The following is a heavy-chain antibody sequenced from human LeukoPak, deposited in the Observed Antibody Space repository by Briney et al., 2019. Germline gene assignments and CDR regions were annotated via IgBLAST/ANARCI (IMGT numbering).Heavy chain of an antibody. CDR3: AKDRGSYYAFDY. D-gene: IGHD1-26*01. V-gene: IGHV3-7*01. J-gene: IGHJ4*02. CDR2: INQDGSIK. CDR1: GFTFSNYW. Sequence: GGSLRLSCAASGFTFSNYWMSWVRQAPGTGLEGVANINQDGSIKYYVDSVKGRFTISRDNAKNSLYLQMNSLRAEDTAVYYCAKDRGSYYAFDYWGQGTLVTVSS.